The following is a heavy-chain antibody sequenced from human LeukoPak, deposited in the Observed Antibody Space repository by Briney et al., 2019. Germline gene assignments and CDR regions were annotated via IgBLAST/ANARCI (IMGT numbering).Heavy chain of an antibody. Sequence: ASVTVSCKASGYTFTSYDINWVRQAPGQGLEWMGWMNPNSGNTGYAQKFQGRVTMTRNTSISTASMELSSLRSEDTAVYYCARGPPLRYFDWSRTFDYWGQGTLVTVSS. CDR2: MNPNSGNT. D-gene: IGHD3-9*01. V-gene: IGHV1-8*01. CDR1: GYTFTSYD. J-gene: IGHJ4*02. CDR3: ARGPPLRYFDWSRTFDY.